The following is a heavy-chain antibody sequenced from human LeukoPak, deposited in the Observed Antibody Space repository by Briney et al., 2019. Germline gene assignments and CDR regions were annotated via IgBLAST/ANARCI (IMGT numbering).Heavy chain of an antibody. CDR1: GFSLYSGGVG. J-gene: IGHJ4*02. CDR3: AHRRPGHLTGWDNSYFDN. V-gene: IGHV2-5*02. Sequence: SGPTLVNPTQTLTLTCTFSGFSLYSGGVGVGWIRQPPGKALEWLAVISWDDDKRYNPSLRSRLTMSKDASKSQVFLVMSNMDPVDTATYYCAHRRPGHLTGWDNSYFDNWGPGTLVTVSS. D-gene: IGHD1/OR15-1a*01. CDR2: ISWDDDK.